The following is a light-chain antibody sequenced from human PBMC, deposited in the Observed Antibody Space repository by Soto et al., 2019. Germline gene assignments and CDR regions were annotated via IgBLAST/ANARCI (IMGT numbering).Light chain of an antibody. CDR2: DVS. J-gene: IGLJ1*01. CDR1: SSDVGGYNY. Sequence: QSALTQPASVSGSPGQSITISCTGTSSDVGGYNYVSWYQQHPGKAPKLMIYDVSNRPSGVSNRFSGSKSGNTASLTISGLQAEDEVVYYCSLYKCSSTLDVFGTGTKVTIL. V-gene: IGLV2-14*01. CDR3: SLYKCSSTLDV.